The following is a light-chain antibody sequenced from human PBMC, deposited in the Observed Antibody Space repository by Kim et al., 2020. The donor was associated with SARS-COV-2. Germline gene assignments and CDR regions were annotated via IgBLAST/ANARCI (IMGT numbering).Light chain of an antibody. V-gene: IGKV3-11*01. Sequence: EIVLTQSPATLSLSPGERATLSCRASQGIGSDLAWYQQKPGQDPRRLISDAYNRATGSTARFSGSGSGTDFTLTVNSLQAEDSAVYYCQQRNRRPRTFVEGSK. CDR1: QGIGSD. CDR2: DAY. J-gene: IGKJ1*01. CDR3: QQRNRRPRT.